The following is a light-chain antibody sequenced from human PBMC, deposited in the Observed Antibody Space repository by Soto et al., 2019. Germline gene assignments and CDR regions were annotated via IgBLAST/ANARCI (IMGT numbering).Light chain of an antibody. CDR3: QQYNNWPQT. Sequence: EAVLTQPVATVSVSPGERGMLSGRASQSVATNLAWYQQRPGQAPRLLIYGASKRAIGLPARFSGSGSGTEFTLTITSLQSEDFAVYYCQQYNNWPQTFGQGTRVDI. CDR1: QSVATN. V-gene: IGKV3-15*01. J-gene: IGKJ1*01. CDR2: GAS.